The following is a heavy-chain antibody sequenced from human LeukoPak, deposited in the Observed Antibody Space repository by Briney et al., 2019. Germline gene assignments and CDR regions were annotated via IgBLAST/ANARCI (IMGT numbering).Heavy chain of an antibody. V-gene: IGHV3-11*04. CDR3: ARDGGFFSLYFDL. J-gene: IGHJ4*02. D-gene: IGHD3-16*01. Sequence: GGSLRLSCAASGFTLSDYYMSWIRQSPGKGLEWVSYISSTSSAIYYADSVKGRFTISRDNARNSLYLQMNSLTDEDKAIYYCARDGGFFSLYFDLWGQGTLVTVSS. CDR2: ISSTSSAI. CDR1: GFTLSDYY.